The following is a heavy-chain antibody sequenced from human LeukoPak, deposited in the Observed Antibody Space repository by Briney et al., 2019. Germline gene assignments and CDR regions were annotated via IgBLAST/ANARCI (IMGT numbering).Heavy chain of an antibody. CDR3: ARGDSYGLILIDY. CDR2: IYYSGST. D-gene: IGHD5-18*01. Sequence: PSETLSLTCTVSGGSISSGDYYWSWIRQPPGKGLEWIGYIYYSGSTYYNPSLKSRVTISVDTSKNQFSLKLSSVTAADTAVYCCARGDSYGLILIDYWGQGTLVTVSS. CDR1: GGSISSGDYY. J-gene: IGHJ4*02. V-gene: IGHV4-30-4*01.